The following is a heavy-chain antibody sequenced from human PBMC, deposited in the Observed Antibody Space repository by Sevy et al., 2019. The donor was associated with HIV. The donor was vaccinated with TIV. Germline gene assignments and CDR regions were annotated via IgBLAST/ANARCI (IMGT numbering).Heavy chain of an antibody. V-gene: IGHV3-23*01. CDR3: AKESGFGELLSYYFDY. CDR2: ISGSGGST. D-gene: IGHD3-10*01. CDR1: GFTFSSYA. Sequence: GGSLRLSCAASGFTFSSYAMSWVRQAPGKGLEWVSAISGSGGSTYYADSGKCRFTISRDNSKSTLYLQMNSLRAEDTDVYYCAKESGFGELLSYYFDYWGQGTLVTVSS. J-gene: IGHJ4*02.